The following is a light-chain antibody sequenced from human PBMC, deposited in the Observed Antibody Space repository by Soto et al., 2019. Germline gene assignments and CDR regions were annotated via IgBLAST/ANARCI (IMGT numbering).Light chain of an antibody. CDR2: AAS. J-gene: IGKJ1*01. V-gene: IGKV1-39*01. CDR1: QSISNY. Sequence: DIQLTQSPSSLSASVGDRVSISCGARQSISNYLNWYQQKPGKAPKVLIFAASRLQSGVPSRFSGSGSGTDFTLTISSLQPEDFATYYCQQSYTRTFGQGTKVEI. CDR3: QQSYTRT.